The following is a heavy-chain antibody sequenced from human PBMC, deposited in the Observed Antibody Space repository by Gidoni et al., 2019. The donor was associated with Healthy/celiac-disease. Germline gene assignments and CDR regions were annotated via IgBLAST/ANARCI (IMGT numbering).Heavy chain of an antibody. V-gene: IGHV3-21*01. CDR1: GVTVSSDS. CDR3: ARATGYYDSSGDDAFDI. D-gene: IGHD3-22*01. CDR2: ISSISLYI. Sequence: EVQPAESGGGLVKTGGSRRLSCAASGVTVSSDSMNWVRQAPGKGLEWVSSISSISLYIYYADSVTCRFTISRDNAKNSLYLQMNSLRAEDTAVYYCARATGYYDSSGDDAFDIWGQGTMVTVSS. J-gene: IGHJ3*02.